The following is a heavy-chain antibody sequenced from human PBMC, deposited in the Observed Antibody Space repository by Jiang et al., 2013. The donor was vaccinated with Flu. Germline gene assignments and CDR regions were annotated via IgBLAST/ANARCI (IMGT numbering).Heavy chain of an antibody. CDR1: GYTFTSYA. D-gene: IGHD3-10*01. V-gene: IGHV1-3*01. CDR3: ARDTLRSGSGSDHAFDI. J-gene: IGHJ3*02. CDR2: INAGNGNT. Sequence: GAEVKKPGASVKVSCKASGYTFTSYAMHWMRQAPGQRLEWMGWINAGNGNTKYSQKFQGRVTITRDTSASTAYMELSSLRSEDTAVYYCARDTLRSGSGSDHAFDIWGQGTMVTVSS.